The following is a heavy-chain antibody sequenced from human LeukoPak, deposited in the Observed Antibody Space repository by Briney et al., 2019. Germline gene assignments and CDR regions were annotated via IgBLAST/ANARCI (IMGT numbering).Heavy chain of an antibody. CDR1: GFTFSSYW. D-gene: IGHD2-2*01. CDR2: INTDGSST. V-gene: IGHV3-74*01. Sequence: PGGSLRLSCAASGFTFSSYWMHWVRQAPGKGLVWVSRINTDGSSTNYADSVKGRFTVSRDNAKNTLYLQMNSLRAEDTAVYYCANHLACGNMSCPPFDNWGQGTLVTVSS. J-gene: IGHJ4*02. CDR3: ANHLACGNMSCPPFDN.